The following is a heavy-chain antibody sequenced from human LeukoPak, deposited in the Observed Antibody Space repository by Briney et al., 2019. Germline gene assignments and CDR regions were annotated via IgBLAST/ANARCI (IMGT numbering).Heavy chain of an antibody. D-gene: IGHD2-21*02. CDR3: ARDRSLNCGGDCYYFDY. J-gene: IGHJ4*02. V-gene: IGHV1-18*01. CDR1: GYTFTSYG. Sequence: ASVKVSRKASGYTFTSYGISWVRQAPGQGLEWMGWISAYNGNTNYAQKLQGRVTMTTDTSTSTAYMELRSLRSDDTAVYYCARDRSLNCGGDCYYFDYWGQGTLVTVSS. CDR2: ISAYNGNT.